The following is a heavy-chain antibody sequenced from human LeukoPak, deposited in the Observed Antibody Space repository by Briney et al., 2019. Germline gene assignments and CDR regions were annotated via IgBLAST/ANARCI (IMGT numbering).Heavy chain of an antibody. CDR3: ARASYYYRIGYSYFYY. J-gene: IGHJ4*02. CDR2: IYTSGST. D-gene: IGHD3-22*01. Sequence: SETLSLTCSVSVGSIISYYWRWIRQPAGKGLEWIGRIYTSGSTNYNPSLKSRVTMSVDTSKNQFSLKLSSVTAADTAVYYCARASYYYRIGYSYFYYWGQGTLVTVSS. CDR1: VGSIISYY. V-gene: IGHV4-4*07.